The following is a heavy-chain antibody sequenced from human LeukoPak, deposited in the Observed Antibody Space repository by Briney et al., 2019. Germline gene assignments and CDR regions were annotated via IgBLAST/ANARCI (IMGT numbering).Heavy chain of an antibody. Sequence: SETLSLTCAVYGGSFSGYYWSWIRQPPGKGLEWIGEINHSGSTNYNPSLKSRVTISVDTSKNQFSLKLSSVTAADTAVYYCARGQRGFTMVRGVITLNYYYYYYMDVWGKGTTVTVSS. CDR2: INHSGST. CDR3: ARGQRGFTMVRGVITLNYYYYYYMDV. J-gene: IGHJ6*03. D-gene: IGHD3-10*01. V-gene: IGHV4-34*01. CDR1: GGSFSGYY.